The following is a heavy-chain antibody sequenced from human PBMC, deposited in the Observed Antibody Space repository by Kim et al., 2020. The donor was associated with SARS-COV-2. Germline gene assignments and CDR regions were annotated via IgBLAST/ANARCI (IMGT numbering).Heavy chain of an antibody. Sequence: SVKGRFTISRDNSKNTLYLQMNSLRAEDTAVYYCARITTSEYSSSSSFDYWGQGTLVTVSS. J-gene: IGHJ4*02. V-gene: IGHV3-30*01. D-gene: IGHD6-6*01. CDR3: ARITTSEYSSSSSFDY.